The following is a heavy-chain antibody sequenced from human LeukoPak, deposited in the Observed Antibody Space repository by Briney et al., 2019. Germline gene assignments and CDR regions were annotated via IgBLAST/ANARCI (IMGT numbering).Heavy chain of an antibody. CDR1: GYTFTSYD. D-gene: IGHD6-19*01. J-gene: IGHJ4*02. CDR2: MNPNSGNT. CDR3: ATVLNPRYSSGWGR. V-gene: IGHV1-8*01. Sequence: ASVKVSCKASGYTFTSYDINWVRQATGQGLEWMGWMNPNSGNTGYAQKFQGRVTMTRNTSISTAYMELSSLRSEDTAVYYCATVLNPRYSSGWGRWGQGTLVTVSS.